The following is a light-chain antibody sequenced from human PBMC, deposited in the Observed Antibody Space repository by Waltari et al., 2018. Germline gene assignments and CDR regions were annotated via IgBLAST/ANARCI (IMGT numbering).Light chain of an antibody. V-gene: IGLV2-11*01. Sequence: QSALTQPRSVSGSPGHSVTIPCTGTSSDVGGYDHVSWYQQHPGKAPKLVIYDVNKRPSGVPDRFSGSKSGNTASLTISGLQADDEADYNCCSYAGRATWAFGGGTKLTVL. CDR3: CSYAGRATWA. J-gene: IGLJ3*02. CDR1: SSDVGGYDH. CDR2: DVN.